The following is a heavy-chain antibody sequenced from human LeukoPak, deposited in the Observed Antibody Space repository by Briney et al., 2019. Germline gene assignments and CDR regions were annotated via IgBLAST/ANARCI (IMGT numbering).Heavy chain of an antibody. Sequence: GGSLRLSCAASGFTFSSYWMSWVRQAPGKGLEGVANIKQEGREKYYVDSVKGRFTISRDNAKNSLYLQMNSLRAEDTAVYYCARDQYSSGWYVTYYYYMDVWGKGTTVTVSS. J-gene: IGHJ6*03. CDR2: IKQEGREK. CDR1: GFTFSSYW. D-gene: IGHD6-19*01. CDR3: ARDQYSSGWYVTYYYYMDV. V-gene: IGHV3-7*01.